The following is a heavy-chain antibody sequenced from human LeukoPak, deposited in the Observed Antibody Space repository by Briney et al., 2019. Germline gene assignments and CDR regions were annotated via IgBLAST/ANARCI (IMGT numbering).Heavy chain of an antibody. CDR1: GGSISSYY. J-gene: IGHJ6*03. CDR3: ASNSYDITIFGVVIRPPLYYYYYYMDV. D-gene: IGHD3-3*01. CDR2: IYYSGST. Sequence: SETLSLTCTVSGGSISSYYWSWIRQPPGKGLEWIGYIYYSGSTNYNPSLKSRVTISVDTSKNQFSLKLSSVTAADTAVYYCASNSYDITIFGVVIRPPLYYYYYYMDVWGKGTTVTVSS. V-gene: IGHV4-59*12.